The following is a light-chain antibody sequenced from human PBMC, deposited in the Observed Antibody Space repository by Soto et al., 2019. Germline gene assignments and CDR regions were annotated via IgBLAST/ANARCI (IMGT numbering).Light chain of an antibody. CDR3: QQYNVYPLT. CDR2: KAS. J-gene: IGKJ1*01. Sequence: DIQMTQSPSTLSASVGDRVTITCRASESISAWLAWYQQQPRKAPNLLIQKASTLKSGVTSRFSGSGSGTEFTLTSGSLQPDDFATYYCQQYNVYPLTFGQGTQVEVK. V-gene: IGKV1-5*03. CDR1: ESISAW.